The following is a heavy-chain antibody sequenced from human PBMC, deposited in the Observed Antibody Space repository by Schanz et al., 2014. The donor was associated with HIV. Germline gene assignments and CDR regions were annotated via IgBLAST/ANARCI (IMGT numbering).Heavy chain of an antibody. CDR2: ISGSGGST. J-gene: IGHJ6*02. Sequence: VQLVESGGGVVQPGRSLRLSCAASGFTFDDYAMHWVRQAPGKGLEWVSAISGSGGSTHYADSVKGRFTISRDNSKSTLFLQMNSLRAEDTAVYYCAKVPVAHYYYGMDVWGQGTTVTVSS. V-gene: IGHV3-23*04. CDR1: GFTFDDYA. CDR3: AKVPVAHYYYGMDV.